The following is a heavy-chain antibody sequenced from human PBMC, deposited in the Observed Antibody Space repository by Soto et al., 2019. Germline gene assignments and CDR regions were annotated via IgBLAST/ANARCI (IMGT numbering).Heavy chain of an antibody. CDR2: ISHSGTT. Sequence: QVQLQESGPGLVEPSGTLSLTCAVSLVSISSGNWWSWVRQPTGRGLVYIGEISHSGTTNYNPSPESRVTISLDASKNQFSLRLTSVTAADTAVYYSATKNVPTPGDYWGQGTLVIVSS. CDR1: LVSISSGNW. J-gene: IGHJ4*02. V-gene: IGHV4-4*02. CDR3: ATKNVPTPGDY.